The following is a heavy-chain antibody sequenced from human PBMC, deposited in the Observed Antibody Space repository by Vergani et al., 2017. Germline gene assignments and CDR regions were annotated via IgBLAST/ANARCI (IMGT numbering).Heavy chain of an antibody. CDR1: GFTFSSYS. J-gene: IGHJ5*02. D-gene: IGHD3-10*01. CDR2: ISSSSSYI. Sequence: EVQLVESGGGLVKPGGSLRLSCAASGFTFSSYSMNWVRQAPGKGLEWVSSISSSSSYIYYADSVKGRFTISRDNAKNSLYLQMNSLRAEDTAVYYCARDGXDYYGSGSYYNVVWFDPWGQGTLVTVSS. V-gene: IGHV3-21*01. CDR3: ARDGXDYYGSGSYYNVVWFDP.